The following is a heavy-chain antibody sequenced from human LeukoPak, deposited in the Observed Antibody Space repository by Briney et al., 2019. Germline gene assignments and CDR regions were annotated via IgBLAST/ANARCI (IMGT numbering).Heavy chain of an antibody. CDR1: GGTFSSYA. J-gene: IGHJ4*02. D-gene: IGHD2-2*01. CDR2: IIPIFGTA. V-gene: IGHV1-69*05. CDR3: ARTYCSTTSCIYGNYFDY. Sequence: ASVKVSCKASGGTFSSYAISWVRQAPGQGLEWMGGIIPIFGTANYAQKFQGRVTMTRDTSTSTVYMELSSLRSEDTAVYYCARTYCSTTSCIYGNYFDYWGQGTLVTVSS.